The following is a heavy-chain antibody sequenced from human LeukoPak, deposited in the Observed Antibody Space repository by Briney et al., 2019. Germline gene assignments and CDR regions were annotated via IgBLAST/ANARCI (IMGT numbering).Heavy chain of an antibody. D-gene: IGHD3-3*01. CDR1: GYTFTGYY. Sequence: ASVKVSCKASGYTFTGYYMHWVRQAPGQGLEWMGWINPDNGGTNYAQKFQGRVTMTRDMSISTAYMELSRLRSDDTAVYYCARSTSITIFGVVGYWFDPWGQGTLVTVSS. J-gene: IGHJ5*02. CDR3: ARSTSITIFGVVGYWFDP. V-gene: IGHV1-2*02. CDR2: INPDNGGT.